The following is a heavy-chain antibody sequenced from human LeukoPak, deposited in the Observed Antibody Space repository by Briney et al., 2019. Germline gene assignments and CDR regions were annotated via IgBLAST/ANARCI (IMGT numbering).Heavy chain of an antibody. V-gene: IGHV4-39*07. CDR3: AKSNGYGLIEI. D-gene: IGHD3-22*01. Sequence: SETLSLTCTVSSGSISTSNYYWGWVRQPPGKALEWIGNIFYSGSTYYSPSLKSRVTISLDTSRNQFSLKLNSVTAADTAVYYCAKSNGYGLIEIWGQGTMVTVSS. CDR2: IFYSGST. J-gene: IGHJ3*02. CDR1: SGSISTSNYY.